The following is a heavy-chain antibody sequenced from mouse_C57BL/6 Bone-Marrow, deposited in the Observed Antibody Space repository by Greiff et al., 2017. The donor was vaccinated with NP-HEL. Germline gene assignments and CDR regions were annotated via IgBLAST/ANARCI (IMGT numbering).Heavy chain of an antibody. CDR3: ASEGLCLFDY. CDR1: GYTFTSYW. V-gene: IGHV1-69*01. J-gene: IGHJ2*01. CDR2: IDPSDGYT. D-gene: IGHD1-1*02. Sequence: QVQLQQPGAELVMPGASVKLSCKASGYTFTSYWMHWVKQRPGQGLEWIGEIDPSDGYTNYNQKFKGKSTLTVDKSSSTAYMQLSSLTSADSAVYYCASEGLCLFDYWGQGTTLTVSS.